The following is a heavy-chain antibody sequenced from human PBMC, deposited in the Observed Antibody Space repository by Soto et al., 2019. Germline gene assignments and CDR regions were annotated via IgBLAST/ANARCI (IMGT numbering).Heavy chain of an antibody. CDR1: GGSITSGDYY. Sequence: SETLSLTCTVSGGSITSGDYYWSWIRQPPGKGLEWIGDMYYSGRTYYNPSLKSRLTISIDTSKNQFSLKLSSVTAADTAVYYCARDGFFGRSGYFDYWGQGTLVTVSS. J-gene: IGHJ4*02. V-gene: IGHV4-30-4*01. D-gene: IGHD3-3*01. CDR3: ARDGFFGRSGYFDY. CDR2: MYYSGRT.